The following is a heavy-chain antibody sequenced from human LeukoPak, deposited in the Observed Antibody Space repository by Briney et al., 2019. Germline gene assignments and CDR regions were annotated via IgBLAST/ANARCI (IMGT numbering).Heavy chain of an antibody. CDR1: GGSISSYY. CDR3: ARGDYDSSGYCYAFDI. CDR2: IYYSGST. J-gene: IGHJ3*02. V-gene: IGHV4-59*01. D-gene: IGHD3-22*01. Sequence: SETLSLTCTVSGGSISSYYWSWIRQPPGKGLEWIGYIYYSGSTNYNPSLKSRVTISVDTSKNQFSLKLSSVTAADTAVYYCARGDYDSSGYCYAFDIWGQGTMVTVSS.